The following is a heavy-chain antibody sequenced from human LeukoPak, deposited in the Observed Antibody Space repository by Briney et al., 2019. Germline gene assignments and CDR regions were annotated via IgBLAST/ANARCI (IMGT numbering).Heavy chain of an antibody. D-gene: IGHD2-2*01. V-gene: IGHV3-20*04. J-gene: IGHJ3*02. CDR3: ARVLFVVVPVAFDI. CDR2: INWNGGST. CDR1: GFTFDEYG. Sequence: RSGGSLRLSCAASGFTFDEYGISWVRQAPGKRPECVSGINWNGGSTGYADSVKGRFTISRDNAKNSLYLQMNSLRAEDTALNYCARVLFVVVPVAFDIWGQGTMVTVSS.